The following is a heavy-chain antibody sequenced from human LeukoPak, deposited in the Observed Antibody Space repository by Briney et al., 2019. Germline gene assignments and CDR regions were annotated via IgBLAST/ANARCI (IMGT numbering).Heavy chain of an antibody. CDR1: GSMFTNYW. V-gene: IGHV5-10-1*01. J-gene: IGHJ4*02. Sequence: PGESLQISCQGSGSMFTNYWINWVRQLPGKGLEWMGRIDPSDSHTYYSPSFQGHVTISADKSINTAYLQWSSLQASDTAMYYCGYCPGDCYIPDYWGQGTLVTVSS. CDR2: IDPSDSHT. CDR3: GYCPGDCYIPDY. D-gene: IGHD2-21*02.